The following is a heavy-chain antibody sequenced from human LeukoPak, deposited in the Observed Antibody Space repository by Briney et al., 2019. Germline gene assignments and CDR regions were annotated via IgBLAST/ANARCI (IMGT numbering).Heavy chain of an antibody. D-gene: IGHD3-22*01. J-gene: IGHJ4*02. V-gene: IGHV3-7*01. CDR2: IKQDGSEK. Sequence: SGGSLRLSCAASGFTFSSYWMSWVRQAPGKGLEWVANIKQDGSEKYYVDSVKGRFTISRDNAKNSLYLQMNSLRAEDTAVYYCARDGLYDSSGYYFSYWGQGTLVTVSS. CDR1: GFTFSSYW. CDR3: ARDGLYDSSGYYFSY.